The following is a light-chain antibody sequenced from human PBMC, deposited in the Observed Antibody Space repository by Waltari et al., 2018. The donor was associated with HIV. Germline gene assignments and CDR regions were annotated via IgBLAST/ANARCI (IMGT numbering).Light chain of an antibody. CDR3: QQYRYWPPFT. CDR2: AAS. CDR1: QSVSSK. J-gene: IGKJ4*01. Sequence: EIVMLQSPATLSVSPGERATLSCRASQSVSSKLAWYQQKPGQAPRLLIYAASTRATGIPARYSGSGSGTEFTLTISSLQSEDFAVYYCQQYRYWPPFTFGGGTKVDIK. V-gene: IGKV3-15*01.